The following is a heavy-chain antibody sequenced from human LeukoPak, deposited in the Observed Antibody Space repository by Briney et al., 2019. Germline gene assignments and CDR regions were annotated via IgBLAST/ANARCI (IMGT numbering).Heavy chain of an antibody. CDR3: ARQNYYDTSGYLERADAFDT. Sequence: ESLKISCKGSGYSFTSYWIGWVRQMPGKGLEWMGIIYPGDSGTRYSPSFQGQVTISADKSINTAYLQWSSLKASDTAMYYCARQNYYDTSGYLERADAFDTWGQGTRVTVSS. CDR2: IYPGDSGT. CDR1: GYSFTSYW. J-gene: IGHJ3*02. V-gene: IGHV5-51*01. D-gene: IGHD3-22*01.